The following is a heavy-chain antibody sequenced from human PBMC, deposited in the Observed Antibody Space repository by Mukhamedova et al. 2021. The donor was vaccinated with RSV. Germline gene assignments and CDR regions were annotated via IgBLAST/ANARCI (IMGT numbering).Heavy chain of an antibody. J-gene: IGHJ4*02. V-gene: IGHV3-21*01. D-gene: IGHD1-26*01. CDR1: YT. CDR3: ARRYYNTTSYPLDY. Sequence: YTMNWVRQAPGRGLEWVSSISSDSSHKYYADSLQGRFTVSRDNAKNSLYLQMNSLRADDTAVYYCARRYYNTTSYPLDYWGQGT. CDR2: ISSDSSHK.